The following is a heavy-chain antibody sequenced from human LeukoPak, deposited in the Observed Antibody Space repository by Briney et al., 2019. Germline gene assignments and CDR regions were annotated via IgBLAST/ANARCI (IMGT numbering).Heavy chain of an antibody. CDR2: IFYSGST. CDR3: ARGYGSGSYWRGYYYYYMDV. CDR1: GGSISSSSYY. D-gene: IGHD3-10*01. V-gene: IGHV4-39*07. Sequence: SETLSLTCTVSGGSISSSSYYWGWIRQPPGKGLEWIGNIFYSGSTYYNPSLKSRVTISVDTSKNQFSLKLSSVTAADTAVYYCARGYGSGSYWRGYYYYYMDVWGKGTTVTVSS. J-gene: IGHJ6*03.